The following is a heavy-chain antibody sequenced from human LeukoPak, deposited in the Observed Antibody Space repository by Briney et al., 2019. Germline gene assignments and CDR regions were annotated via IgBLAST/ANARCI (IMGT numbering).Heavy chain of an antibody. CDR3: AKEVGATFDY. Sequence: GGSLRLSCAASEFSVGSNYMTWVRQAPGKGLEWVSLIYSGGSTYYADSVKGRFTISRDNSKNTLYLQMNSLRAEDTAVYYCAKEVGATFDYWGQGTLVTVSS. CDR2: IYSGGST. V-gene: IGHV3-66*02. J-gene: IGHJ4*02. CDR1: EFSVGSNY. D-gene: IGHD1-26*01.